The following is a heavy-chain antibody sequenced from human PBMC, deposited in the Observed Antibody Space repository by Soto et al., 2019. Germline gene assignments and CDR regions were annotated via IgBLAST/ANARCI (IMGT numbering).Heavy chain of an antibody. CDR3: ARLEGYCSGGSCSNGGWTFDY. V-gene: IGHV4-39*01. Sequence: SETLSLTCTVSGGSISSSSYYWGWIRQPPGKGLEWIGSIYYSGSTYYNPSLKDRVTISVDTSKNQFSLKLSSVTAADTAVYYCARLEGYCSGGSCSNGGWTFDYWGQGTLVTVSS. CDR2: IYYSGST. CDR1: GGSISSSSYY. J-gene: IGHJ4*02. D-gene: IGHD2-15*01.